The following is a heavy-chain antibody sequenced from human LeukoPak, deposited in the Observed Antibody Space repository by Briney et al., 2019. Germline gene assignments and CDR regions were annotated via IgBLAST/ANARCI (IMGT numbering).Heavy chain of an antibody. CDR2: IRSKAYGGTT. CDR3: TTGGGVYDYVSLH. CDR1: GFTFSSYE. J-gene: IGHJ1*01. D-gene: IGHD3-16*01. Sequence: PGGSLRLSCAASGFTFSSYEMNWVRQAPGKGLEWVGFIRSKAYGGTTEYAASVKGRFTISRDDSKNIAYLQMNSLKTEDTAVYYCTTGGGVYDYVSLHWGQGTLVTVSS. V-gene: IGHV3-49*04.